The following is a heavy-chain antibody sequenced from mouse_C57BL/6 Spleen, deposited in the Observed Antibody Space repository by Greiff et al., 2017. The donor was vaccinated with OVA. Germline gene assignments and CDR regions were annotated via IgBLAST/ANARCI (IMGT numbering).Heavy chain of an antibody. CDR3: ARPDGSSAWFAY. CDR2: IDPEDGET. Sequence: VQLQQSGAELVKPGASVKLSCTASGFTITDYYMHWVKQRPEQGLEWIGRIDPEDGETKYAPKFQGKATITADKSSNTAYLQLSSLTSEDTAVYYCARPDGSSAWFAYWGQGTLVTVSA. D-gene: IGHD1-1*01. J-gene: IGHJ3*01. CDR1: GFTITDYY. V-gene: IGHV14-2*01.